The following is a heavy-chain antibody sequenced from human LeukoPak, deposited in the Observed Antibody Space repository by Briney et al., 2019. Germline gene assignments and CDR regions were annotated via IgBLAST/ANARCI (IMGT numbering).Heavy chain of an antibody. V-gene: IGHV3-30-3*01. CDR3: AKDQGRGFSDFDN. CDR2: ISYDGSNK. CDR1: GFTFSSYA. Sequence: RSLRLSCAASGFTFSSYAMHWVRQAPGKGLEWVAVISYDGSNKYYADSVKGRFTISRDNSKNTLYLQMSSLRAEDTAIYYCAKDQGRGFSDFDNWGQGTLVTVSS. J-gene: IGHJ4*02.